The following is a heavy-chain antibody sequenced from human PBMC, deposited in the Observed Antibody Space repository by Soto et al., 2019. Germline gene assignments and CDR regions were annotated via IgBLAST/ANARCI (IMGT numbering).Heavy chain of an antibody. CDR2: ISAYNGNT. CDR1: GYTFTSYG. V-gene: IGHV1-18*01. J-gene: IGHJ4*02. D-gene: IGHD2-15*01. CDR3: ARSDHGGLLAPFDY. Sequence: ASVKVSCKASGYTFTSYGISWVRQAPGQGLVWMRWISAYNGNTNYAQKLQGRATMTTDTSTSTDYMELRSLRSDDTAVYYCARSDHGGLLAPFDYWGQGTLVTVSS.